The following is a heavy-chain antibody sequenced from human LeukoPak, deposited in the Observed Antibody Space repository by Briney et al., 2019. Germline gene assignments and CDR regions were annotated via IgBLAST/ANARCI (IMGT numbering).Heavy chain of an antibody. CDR2: ISGGGENT. Sequence: GGSLRLSCAASGFTFTSYAMSWIRQAPGKGLEWVSAISGGGENTYYGDSVKGRFTISRDNSKNTLYLQMNSLRAEDTATYYCAKPRAMTTGVGRYFDLWGRGTLVTVSS. D-gene: IGHD1-1*01. CDR1: GFTFTSYA. J-gene: IGHJ2*01. CDR3: AKPRAMTTGVGRYFDL. V-gene: IGHV3-23*01.